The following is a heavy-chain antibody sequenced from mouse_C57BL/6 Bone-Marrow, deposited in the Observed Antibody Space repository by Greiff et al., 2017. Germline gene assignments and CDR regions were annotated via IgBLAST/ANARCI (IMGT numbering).Heavy chain of an antibody. D-gene: IGHD1-1*01. Sequence: QVQLQQPGAELVRPGSSVKLSCTSSGYTFTSYWMHLVKQRPIQGLAWIGNIDPSDSETHYNQKFKDKATLTVDKSSSTAYMQLSSLTSEDSAVYYCARWSTTVVANWYFDVWGTGTTVTVSS. V-gene: IGHV1-52*01. CDR1: GYTFTSYW. CDR3: ARWSTTVVANWYFDV. J-gene: IGHJ1*03. CDR2: IDPSDSET.